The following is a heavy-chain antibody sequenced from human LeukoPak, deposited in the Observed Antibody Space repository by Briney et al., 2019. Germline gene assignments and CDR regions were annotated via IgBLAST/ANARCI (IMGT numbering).Heavy chain of an antibody. CDR2: IYYSGGT. D-gene: IGHD5-18*01. Sequence: PSETLSLTCTVSGGSISSSNCYWGWIRQPPGKGLEWIGSIYYSGGTYYNASLKSRVTISIDTSKNQFSLKLSSVTAADTAVYYCARRSRGYSYGPPTGWGQGTLVTVSS. J-gene: IGHJ4*02. V-gene: IGHV4-39*01. CDR1: GGSISSSNCY. CDR3: ARRSRGYSYGPPTG.